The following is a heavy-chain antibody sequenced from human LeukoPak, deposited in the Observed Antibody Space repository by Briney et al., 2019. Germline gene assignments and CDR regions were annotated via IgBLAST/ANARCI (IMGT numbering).Heavy chain of an antibody. Sequence: PGRSLRLSCAVSGFTSSSYWMHCVRQAPGKGVVWVSRINSDGSSTSYADSVKGRFTISRDNAKNTLYLQMNSLRAADTAVYYCARTRGAVANYWGQGTLVTVSS. CDR1: GFTSSSYW. V-gene: IGHV3-74*01. CDR3: ARTRGAVANY. J-gene: IGHJ4*02. CDR2: INSDGSST. D-gene: IGHD6-19*01.